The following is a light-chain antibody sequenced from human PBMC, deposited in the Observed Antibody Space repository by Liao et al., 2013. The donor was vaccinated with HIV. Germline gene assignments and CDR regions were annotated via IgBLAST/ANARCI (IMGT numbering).Light chain of an antibody. V-gene: IGLV3-25*03. CDR3: QSTDSSGTVV. Sequence: SYELTQPPSVSVSPGQTARITCSGDALPKQYAYWYQQKPGQAPVVMIYKDSERPSGIPERFSGSSSGTTVTLTISGVQAEDEADYYCQSTDSSGTVVFGGGTKLTVL. J-gene: IGLJ2*01. CDR1: ALPKQY. CDR2: KDS.